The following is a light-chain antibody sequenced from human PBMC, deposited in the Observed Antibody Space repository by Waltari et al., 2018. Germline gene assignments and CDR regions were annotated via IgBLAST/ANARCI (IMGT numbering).Light chain of an antibody. CDR1: QSVLYSSNNENY. Sequence: DVVMTHSPDSLAVSLGERATMHCKSSQSVLYSSNNENYLAWDQQKPGQPPKLLIIWASTRESGVPDRFSGSGSGTDFTLTISSLQAEDVAVYYCQQYYNTPLTFGQGTKVEIK. CDR3: QQYYNTPLT. J-gene: IGKJ1*01. CDR2: WAS. V-gene: IGKV4-1*01.